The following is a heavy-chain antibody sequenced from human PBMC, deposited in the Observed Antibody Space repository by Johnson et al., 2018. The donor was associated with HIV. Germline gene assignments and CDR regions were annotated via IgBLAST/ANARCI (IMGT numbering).Heavy chain of an antibody. CDR2: IRSTTYGGTT. V-gene: IGHV3-49*04. CDR1: GFTFGDYA. Sequence: VQLVESGGGLAQPGRSLRLSCTASGFTFGDYALSWVRQAPGKGLEWVGFIRSTTYGGTTEYAASVKGRFTISRDDSKNTLYLQMKSLKTEDTAMYYCTTDWPLRDLDWFFHDAFDIWGQGTMVTVSS. J-gene: IGHJ3*02. CDR3: TTDWPLRDLDWFFHDAFDI. D-gene: IGHD3-9*01.